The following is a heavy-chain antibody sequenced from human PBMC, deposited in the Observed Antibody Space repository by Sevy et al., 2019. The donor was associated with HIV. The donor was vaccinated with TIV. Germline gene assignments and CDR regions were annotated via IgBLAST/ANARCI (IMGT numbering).Heavy chain of an antibody. V-gene: IGHV3-23*01. Sequence: GGSLXLSXVXXXXXXXKXXMXXVXQPPGKGLEWVSTLSFGCGEINHADSVKGRFTISRDNSKNSLYLQMNNLRAEDTXXXYCXXXXXXKPXXXXGQGTLVTVSS. CDR2: LSFGCGEI. CDR1: XXXXXKXX. CDR3: XXXXXXKPXXX. J-gene: IGHJ4*02.